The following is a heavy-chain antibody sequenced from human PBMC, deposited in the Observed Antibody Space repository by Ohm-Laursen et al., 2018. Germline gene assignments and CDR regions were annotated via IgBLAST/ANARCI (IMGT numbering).Heavy chain of an antibody. V-gene: IGHV4-59*08. CDR3: ANCLDWKFDY. J-gene: IGHJ4*02. D-gene: IGHD3/OR15-3a*01. CDR1: GGSISSYY. Sequence: TLSLTCTVSGGSISSYYWTWIRQPPGKGLEWIGYIYYTGSTSYNPSLKSRVTISVDTSKNQFSLKLSSVTAADTALYYCANCLDWKFDYWGQGTLVTVSS. CDR2: IYYTGST.